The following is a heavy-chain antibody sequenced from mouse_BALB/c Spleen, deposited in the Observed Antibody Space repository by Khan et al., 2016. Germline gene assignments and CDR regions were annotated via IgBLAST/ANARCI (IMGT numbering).Heavy chain of an antibody. D-gene: IGHD2-12*01. Sequence: EVQLVESGPGLVKPSQSLSLTCTVTGYSITSDYAWNWIRQFPGNKLEWMGYISYRGSTRYKPSLKSRISITRDTSKNQFFLQLNSVTTEDTATYYCARWTTRAWFAYWGQGTLVTVSA. CDR3: ARWTTRAWFAY. CDR1: GYSITSDYA. V-gene: IGHV3-2*02. J-gene: IGHJ3*01. CDR2: ISYRGST.